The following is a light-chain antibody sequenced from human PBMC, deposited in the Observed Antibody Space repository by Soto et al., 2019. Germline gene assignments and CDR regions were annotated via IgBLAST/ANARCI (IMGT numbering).Light chain of an antibody. Sequence: QPVLTQSPSASASLGASVKLTCTLSSGHSTYAIAWHQQHSEKGPRYLMKLNSDGSHSKGDGIPDRFSGSSSGAERYLTISSLQSDDEADYYCQTWGTVVFGGGTKLTVL. CDR3: QTWGTVV. CDR2: LNSDGSH. V-gene: IGLV4-69*01. J-gene: IGLJ2*01. CDR1: SGHSTYA.